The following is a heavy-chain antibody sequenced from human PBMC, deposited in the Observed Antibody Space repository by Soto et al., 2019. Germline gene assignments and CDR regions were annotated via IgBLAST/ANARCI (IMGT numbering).Heavy chain of an antibody. CDR1: GLTFSGSA. V-gene: IGHV3-73*01. J-gene: IGHJ6*02. CDR2: IRSKAKSYAT. D-gene: IGHD2-21*01. Sequence: QLVESGGGLVQPGGSLTLSCAASGLTFSGSAMHWVRQTSGKGLEWVGRIRSKAKSYATAYAASVNGRFTISRDDSKNTAYLQMNSLKTVDTAVYYCTRITDGTDYNYYGMHVWVQGTTVTDSS. CDR3: TRITDGTDYNYYGMHV.